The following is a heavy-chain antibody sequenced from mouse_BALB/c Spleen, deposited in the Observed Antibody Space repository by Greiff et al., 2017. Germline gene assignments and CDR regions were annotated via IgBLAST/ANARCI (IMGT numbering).Heavy chain of an antibody. J-gene: IGHJ4*01. V-gene: IGHV5-15*02. CDR1: GFTFSDYG. Sequence: EVKLMESGGGLVQPGGSRKLSCAASGFTFSDYGMAWVRQAPGKGPEWVAFISNLAYSIYYADTVTGRFTISRENAKNTLYLEMSSLRSEDTAMYYCAREGSLYAMDYWGQGTSVTVSS. CDR3: AREGSLYAMDY. D-gene: IGHD1-1*01. CDR2: ISNLAYSI.